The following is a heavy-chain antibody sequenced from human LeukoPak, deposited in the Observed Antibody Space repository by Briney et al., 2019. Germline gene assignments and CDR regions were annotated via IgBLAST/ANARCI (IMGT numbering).Heavy chain of an antibody. D-gene: IGHD1-14*01. V-gene: IGHV3-30*04. Sequence: GRYLRLSCAASGFTFRSYAMHWVRQAPGKGLEWVAVISYDGSNKYYADSVKGRFTISRDNSKNTLYLQMNSLRAEDTAVYYCARDLRRGSFDYWGQGTLVTVSS. CDR2: ISYDGSNK. J-gene: IGHJ4*02. CDR1: GFTFRSYA. CDR3: ARDLRRGSFDY.